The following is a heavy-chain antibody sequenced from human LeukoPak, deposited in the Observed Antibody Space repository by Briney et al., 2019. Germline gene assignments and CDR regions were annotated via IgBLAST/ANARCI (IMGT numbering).Heavy chain of an antibody. CDR2: INRSGST. CDR3: ARDQESWEPSAPLTYYYYGMDV. J-gene: IGHJ6*02. D-gene: IGHD1-26*01. CDR1: GGSFSGYY. Sequence: SETLSLTCAVYGGSFSGYYWSWIRQPPGKGLEWIGEINRSGSTNYNPSLKSRVTISVDTSKNQFSLKLSSVTAADTAVYYCARDQESWEPSAPLTYYYYGMDVWGQGTTVTVSS. V-gene: IGHV4-34*01.